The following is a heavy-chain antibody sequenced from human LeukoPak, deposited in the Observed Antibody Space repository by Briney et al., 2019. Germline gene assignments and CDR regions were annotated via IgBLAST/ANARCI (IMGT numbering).Heavy chain of an antibody. Sequence: ASVKVSCKASGYTFTSYDINWVRQATGQGLEWMGWMNPNSGNTGYAQKFQGRVTITRNTSISTAYMELSSLRSEDTAVYYCARVGQWLATPDYWGQGTLVTVSS. J-gene: IGHJ4*02. CDR1: GYTFTSYD. CDR3: ARVGQWLATPDY. D-gene: IGHD6-19*01. CDR2: MNPNSGNT. V-gene: IGHV1-8*03.